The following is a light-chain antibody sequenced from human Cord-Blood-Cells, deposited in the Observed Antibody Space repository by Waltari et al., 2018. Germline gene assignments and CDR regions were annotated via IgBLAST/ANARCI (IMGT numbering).Light chain of an antibody. CDR3: QQYNNWPPWT. J-gene: IGKJ1*01. Sequence: EIVMTQYPATLSVFPGERATLSCRASEIVSINLALYQQKPGQAPRLLIYGASTRATGNPARFSGSGSGTEFTLTISSLQSEDFAVYYCQQYNNWPPWTFGQGTKVEIK. CDR2: GAS. CDR1: EIVSIN. V-gene: IGKV3-15*01.